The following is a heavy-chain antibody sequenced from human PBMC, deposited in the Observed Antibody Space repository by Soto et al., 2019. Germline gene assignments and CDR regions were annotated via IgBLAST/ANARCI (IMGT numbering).Heavy chain of an antibody. CDR2: IYSGGST. Sequence: GGSLRLSCAASGFTVSSNYMSWVRQAPGKGLEWVSVIYSGGSTYYADSVKGRFTISRHNSKNTLYLQMNSLRAEDTAVYYCARALTYYDFWSGYARPYYFDYWGQGTLVTVSS. V-gene: IGHV3-53*04. D-gene: IGHD3-3*01. J-gene: IGHJ4*02. CDR3: ARALTYYDFWSGYARPYYFDY. CDR1: GFTVSSNY.